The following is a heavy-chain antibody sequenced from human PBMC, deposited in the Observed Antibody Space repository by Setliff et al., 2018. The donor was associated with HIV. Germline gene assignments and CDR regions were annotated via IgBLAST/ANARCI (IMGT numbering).Heavy chain of an antibody. CDR3: AKSEGTGWIQLCPFDC. CDR2: INGDGDSK. CDR1: GFTFNNAW. V-gene: IGHV3-23*01. Sequence: LRLSCAASGFTFNNAWMTWVRQAPGRGLEWVSGINGDGDSKYYADSVKGRFTISRDNSKNTLYLQMNTLRAEDTAVYYCAKSEGTGWIQLCPFDCWGQGTLVTVSS. J-gene: IGHJ4*02. D-gene: IGHD5-18*01.